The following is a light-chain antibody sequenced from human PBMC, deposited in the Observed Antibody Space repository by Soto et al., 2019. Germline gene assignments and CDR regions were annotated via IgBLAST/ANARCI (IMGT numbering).Light chain of an antibody. Sequence: EVVLTQSPATLSVSPGEGATLSCRASQTIGSRLAWYQQKPGQAPRLLIYGASTRATGIPARFSGSGSETEFTLTISSLQSEDFAIYYCQQYGNWPPSFPFGQGTKVELK. CDR3: QQYGNWPPSFP. J-gene: IGKJ1*01. CDR2: GAS. CDR1: QTIGSR. V-gene: IGKV3-15*01.